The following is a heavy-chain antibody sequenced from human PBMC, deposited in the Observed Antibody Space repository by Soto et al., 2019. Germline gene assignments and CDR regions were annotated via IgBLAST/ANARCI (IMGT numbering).Heavy chain of an antibody. Sequence: QVQLVQSGAEVKKPGASVKVSCKVSGYTLNEVAMHWVRQAPGKGLEWLGGFDPDEAETIYAQHFQGRVTMTEDTSTDTVYRELRSLRSEDTALYFCTTYHGDYNFDHWGQGTLVTVSS. CDR2: FDPDEAET. CDR3: TTYHGDYNFDH. V-gene: IGHV1-24*01. J-gene: IGHJ5*02. CDR1: GYTLNEVA. D-gene: IGHD4-17*01.